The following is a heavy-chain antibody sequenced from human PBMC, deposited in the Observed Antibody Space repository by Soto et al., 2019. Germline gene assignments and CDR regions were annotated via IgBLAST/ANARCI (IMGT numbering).Heavy chain of an antibody. Sequence: PGGSLRLSCAASGFTFGDYAMHWVRQAPGKGLEWVSGISWNSGTIGYADSVKGRFTISRDNAKNSLYLQMNRLSAEDTALYYCAKDLQYVDYVPLHFYGMDVWGQGTTVTVSS. D-gene: IGHD4-17*01. CDR2: ISWNSGTI. J-gene: IGHJ6*02. CDR3: AKDLQYVDYVPLHFYGMDV. V-gene: IGHV3-9*01. CDR1: GFTFGDYA.